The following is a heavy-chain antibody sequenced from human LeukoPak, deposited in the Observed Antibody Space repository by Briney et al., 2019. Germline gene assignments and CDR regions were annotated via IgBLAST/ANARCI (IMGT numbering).Heavy chain of an antibody. V-gene: IGHV1-69*05. D-gene: IGHD3-3*01. CDR1: GGNFISYA. CDR2: IIPMFGTS. CDR3: ATYTRSQFWSGYYHFDY. J-gene: IGHJ4*02. Sequence: SVKVSCKASGGNFISYAVSWVRQAPGQGLEWMGGIIPMFGTSNYAQKFQGRVTITTDESTTTAYMELSSLSSEDTAVYYCATYTRSQFWSGYYHFDYWGQGTLVSVSS.